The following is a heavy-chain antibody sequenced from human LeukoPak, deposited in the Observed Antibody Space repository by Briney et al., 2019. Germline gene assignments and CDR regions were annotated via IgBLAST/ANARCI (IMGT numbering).Heavy chain of an antibody. D-gene: IGHD4-17*01. V-gene: IGHV3-64*02. Sequence: PGGSLRLSCAASGFTFDDYAMHWVRQAPGKGLEYVSAISSNGGSTYYADSVKGRFTISRDNSKNTLYLQMGSLRAEDMAVYYCARGLTTGEYWGQGTLVTVSS. J-gene: IGHJ4*02. CDR3: ARGLTTGEY. CDR2: ISSNGGST. CDR1: GFTFDDYA.